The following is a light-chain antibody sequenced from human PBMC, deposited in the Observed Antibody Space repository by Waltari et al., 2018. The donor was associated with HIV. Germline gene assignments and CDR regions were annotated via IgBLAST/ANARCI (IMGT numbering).Light chain of an antibody. CDR1: HGINNN. V-gene: IGKV3-15*01. Sequence: EAVMTQSPATLSVSPGETATLSCRASHGINNNLAWYQQNPGQAPRLLIFDTSARATGIPDRFSGSGSGTEFTLTISSLQSEDFAVYYCQQYDDWTVFGGGTKVDIK. CDR3: QQYDDWTV. J-gene: IGKJ4*01. CDR2: DTS.